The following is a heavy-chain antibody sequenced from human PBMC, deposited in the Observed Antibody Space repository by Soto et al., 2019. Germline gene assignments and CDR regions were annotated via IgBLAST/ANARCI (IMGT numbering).Heavy chain of an antibody. CDR1: GFTFSSYA. J-gene: IGHJ4*02. Sequence: GGSLRLSCAASGFTFSSYAMHWVRQAPGKGLEWVAVISYDGSNKYYADSVKGRFTISRDNSKNTLYLQMNSLRAEDTAVYYCARGRHTDYWGQGTLVTVSS. CDR3: ARGRHTDY. CDR2: ISYDGSNK. V-gene: IGHV3-30-3*01.